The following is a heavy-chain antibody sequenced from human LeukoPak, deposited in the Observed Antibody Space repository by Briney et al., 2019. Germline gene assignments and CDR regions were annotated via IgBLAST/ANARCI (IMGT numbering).Heavy chain of an antibody. J-gene: IGHJ6*03. CDR2: IRYGGSNK. Sequence: GGSLRLSCAASGFTFNSYGMHWVRQAPGKGLEWVAFIRYGGSNKYSADSVKGRFTISRDNSKNMLSLQMSSLRGEDTAVYYCAKDHGPAHYYMDVWGKGTTVTVSS. CDR1: GFTFNSYG. CDR3: AKDHGPAHYYMDV. V-gene: IGHV3-30*02. D-gene: IGHD2-2*01.